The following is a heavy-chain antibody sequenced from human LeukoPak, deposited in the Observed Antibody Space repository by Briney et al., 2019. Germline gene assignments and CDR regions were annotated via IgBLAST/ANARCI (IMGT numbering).Heavy chain of an antibody. J-gene: IGHJ4*02. CDR2: ISSNGGST. CDR3: VKDRWIDY. D-gene: IGHD5-24*01. V-gene: IGHV3-64D*06. Sequence: GGSLRLSCSASGFTFSSYAMHWVRQAPGKGPEYVSAISSNGGSTYYADSVKGRFTISRDNSKNTLYLQMSSLRAEDTAVYYCVKDRWIDYWGQGALVTVSS. CDR1: GFTFSSYA.